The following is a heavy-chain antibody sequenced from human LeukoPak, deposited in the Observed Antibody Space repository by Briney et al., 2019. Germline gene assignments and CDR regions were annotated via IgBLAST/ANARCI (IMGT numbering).Heavy chain of an antibody. Sequence: PSGTLSLTCAVSGGSISSSNWWSWVRQPPGEGLEWIGEIYHSGSTNYNPSLKSRVTISVDKSKNQFSLKLSSVTAADTAVYYCALSGSLGSYYYYGMDVWGQGTTVTVSS. V-gene: IGHV4-4*02. J-gene: IGHJ6*02. CDR3: ALSGSLGSYYYYGMDV. CDR2: IYHSGST. CDR1: GGSISSSNW. D-gene: IGHD3-3*01.